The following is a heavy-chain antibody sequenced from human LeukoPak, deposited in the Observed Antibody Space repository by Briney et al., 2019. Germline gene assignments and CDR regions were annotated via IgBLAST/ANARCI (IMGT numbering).Heavy chain of an antibody. Sequence: PGGSLRLSCAASGFTVSSNYMNWVRQAPGKGLEWVAVIWYGGSNKYYADSVKGRFTISRDNSKNTLYLQMNSLRAEDTAVYYCAKARGAYYYYYMDVWGKGTTVTVSS. D-gene: IGHD3-10*01. CDR1: GFTVSSNY. CDR3: AKARGAYYYYYMDV. V-gene: IGHV3-30*02. CDR2: IWYGGSNK. J-gene: IGHJ6*03.